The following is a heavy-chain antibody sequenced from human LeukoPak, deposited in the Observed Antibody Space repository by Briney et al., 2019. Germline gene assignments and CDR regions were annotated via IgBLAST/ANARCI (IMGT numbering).Heavy chain of an antibody. Sequence: SETLSLTCTVSGVSISSSSYYWGWIRQPPGKGLEWIGSIYYSGSTYYNPSLKSRVTISVDTSKNQFSLKLSSVTAADTAVYYCARVRRNWYRGAVAGTVNGAYYMDVWGKGTTVTISS. CDR2: IYYSGST. CDR1: GVSISSSSYY. D-gene: IGHD6-19*01. J-gene: IGHJ6*03. V-gene: IGHV4-39*07. CDR3: ARVRRNWYRGAVAGTVNGAYYMDV.